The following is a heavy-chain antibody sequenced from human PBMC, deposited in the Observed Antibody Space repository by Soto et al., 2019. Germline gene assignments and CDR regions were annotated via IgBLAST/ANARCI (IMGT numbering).Heavy chain of an antibody. CDR3: VRGDSSGWYRRYFDY. Sequence: EVQLLESGGGLVQPGGSLRLSCAASGFTFSSYAMSWVRQAPGKGLEWVSAISGSGGSTYYADSVKGRFTISRDNSKNTLYLQMNSQGAEDTAVYYCVRGDSSGWYRRYFDYWGQGTLVTVSS. CDR1: GFTFSSYA. D-gene: IGHD6-19*01. J-gene: IGHJ4*02. V-gene: IGHV3-23*01. CDR2: ISGSGGST.